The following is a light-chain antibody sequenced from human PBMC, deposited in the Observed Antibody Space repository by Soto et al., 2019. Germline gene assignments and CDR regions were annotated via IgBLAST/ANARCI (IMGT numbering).Light chain of an antibody. V-gene: IGLV3-27*01. CDR2: KDS. J-gene: IGLJ1*01. Sequence: SYELTQPASVSVSPGQTANITCSGDMLTKKFARWFQQRPGQAPVLLIYKDSGRPSEIPVRLSGSSSGTTVTLAISGAQVEDDADYYCYSATDDHYVFGTGTKLTVL. CDR1: MLTKKF. CDR3: YSATDDHYV.